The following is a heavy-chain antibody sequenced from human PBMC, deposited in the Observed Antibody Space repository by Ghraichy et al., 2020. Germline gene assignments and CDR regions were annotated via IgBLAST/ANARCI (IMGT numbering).Heavy chain of an antibody. Sequence: GGSLRLSCAESGFTFRSYGMNWVRQAPGKGLEWVAFIRYDQSKDFYADSVKGRFTISRDNSRNTLYLQMSSLRVEDTAIYYCVKDPYSGWFDYWGQGALVTVSS. J-gene: IGHJ4*02. CDR1: GFTFRSYG. CDR3: VKDPYSGWFDY. D-gene: IGHD6-19*01. V-gene: IGHV3-30*02. CDR2: IRYDQSKD.